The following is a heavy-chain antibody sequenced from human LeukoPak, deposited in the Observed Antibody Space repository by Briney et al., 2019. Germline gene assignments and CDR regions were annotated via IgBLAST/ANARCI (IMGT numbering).Heavy chain of an antibody. J-gene: IGHJ4*02. CDR2: IYYSGST. CDR3: ARRDWKGY. D-gene: IGHD1-1*01. V-gene: IGHV4-39*01. Sequence: PSETLSLTCTVSGGSISSSSYYWGWIRQPPGKGLEWIGSIYYSGSTYYNPSLKSRVTISVDTSKNQFSLKLSSVTAADTAVYYCARRDWKGYWGQGTLVTVSS. CDR1: GGSISSSSYY.